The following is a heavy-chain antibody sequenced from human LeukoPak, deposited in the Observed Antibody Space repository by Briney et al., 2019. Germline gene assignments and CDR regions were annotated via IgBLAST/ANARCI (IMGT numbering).Heavy chain of an antibody. V-gene: IGHV1-2*02. J-gene: IGHJ3*02. CDR2: INPNRGGT. CDR1: GYTFTGYY. Sequence: AAVKDSCKAPGYTFTGYYMHWVRPAPGQGVEWMGWINPNRGGTNYVQKFQGRVTMTRDTSISTAYMELSRLRSDDTAVYYCARGGSYSIWGQGTMVTVSS. CDR3: ARGGSYSI. D-gene: IGHD1-26*01.